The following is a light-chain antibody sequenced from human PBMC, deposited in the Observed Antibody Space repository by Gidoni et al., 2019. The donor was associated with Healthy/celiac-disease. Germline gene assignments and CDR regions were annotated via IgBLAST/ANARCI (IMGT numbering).Light chain of an antibody. CDR2: KAS. J-gene: IGKJ1*01. CDR3: QQYNSYSWT. V-gene: IGKV1-5*03. CDR1: QSISSW. Sequence: DIPMTQSPSTLSASVGDRVTITCRASQSISSWLAWYQQKPGKAPKLLIYKASSLESGVPSRFSGSGSGTEFTLTISSLQPDDFATYYCQQYNSYSWTFGQXTKVEIK.